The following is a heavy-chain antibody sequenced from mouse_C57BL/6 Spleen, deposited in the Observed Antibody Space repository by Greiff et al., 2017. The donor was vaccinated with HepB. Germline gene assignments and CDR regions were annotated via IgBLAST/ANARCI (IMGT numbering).Heavy chain of an antibody. CDR3: VRDLGYDGDYYAMDY. CDR2: IRSKSSNYAT. Sequence: EVQLQESGGGLVQPKGSLKLSCAASGFTFNTYAMHWVRQAPGKGLEWVARIRSKSSNYATYYADSVKDRFTISRDDSQSMLYLQMNNLKTEDTAMYYCVRDLGYDGDYYAMDYWGQGTSVTVSS. V-gene: IGHV10-3*01. J-gene: IGHJ4*01. CDR1: GFTFNTYA. D-gene: IGHD2-2*01.